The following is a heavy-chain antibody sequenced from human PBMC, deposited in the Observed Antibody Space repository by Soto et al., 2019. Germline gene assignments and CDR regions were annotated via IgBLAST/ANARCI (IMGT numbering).Heavy chain of an antibody. D-gene: IGHD3-22*01. CDR3: ARAYYYDSSGYYYYTYYFDS. CDR2: IYHSGTT. CDR1: GDSISSGGYP. J-gene: IGHJ4*02. Sequence: QPQLQESGSGLVKPSQTLSLTCAVSGDSISSGGYPWSWIRQPPGKGLEWIGYIYHSGTTHYNPTLKSRVTISVDRSKNQFSLKLSSVTAADTAVYYCARAYYYDSSGYYYYTYYFDSWGQGTLVTVSS. V-gene: IGHV4-30-2*01.